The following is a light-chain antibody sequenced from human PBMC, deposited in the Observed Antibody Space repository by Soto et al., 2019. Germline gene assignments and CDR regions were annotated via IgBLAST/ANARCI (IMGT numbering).Light chain of an antibody. Sequence: QSALTQPASVSGSPGQSITISCTGTSSVVGGNKYVSWYQQYPGKVPKLLINKVSNRPSGVSNRFSGSKSGNTASLTISGLLAEDEADYFCTSSTSDSLYVFGTGTKVTVL. CDR3: TSSTSDSLYV. V-gene: IGLV2-14*01. J-gene: IGLJ1*01. CDR1: SSVVGGNKY. CDR2: KVS.